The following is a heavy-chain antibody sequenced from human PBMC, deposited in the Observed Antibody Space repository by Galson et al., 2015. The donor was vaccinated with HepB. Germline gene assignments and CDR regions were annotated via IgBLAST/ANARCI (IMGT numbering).Heavy chain of an antibody. V-gene: IGHV4-4*02. D-gene: IGHD3-22*01. CDR1: GGSISSSNW. CDR3: ARDPSLGYDYSGYAFDI. CDR2: IYHTGST. Sequence: SETLSLTCAVSGGSISSSNWWSWVRQPPGKGLEWIGEIYHTGSTNYNPSLKSRVTISVDKSKNQFSLKLSSVTAADTAVYYCARDPSLGYDYSGYAFDIWGQGTMVTVSS. J-gene: IGHJ3*02.